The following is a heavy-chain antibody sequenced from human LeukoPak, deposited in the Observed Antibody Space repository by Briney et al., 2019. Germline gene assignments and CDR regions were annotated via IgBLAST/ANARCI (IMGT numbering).Heavy chain of an antibody. Sequence: GGYLRLSCAASGFIFSSYAVHWVRQAPGKGLEWVAFISFDVSNKYYADSVKGRFTISRDNSKNTLYLQMNSLRAEDTAVYYCARQVAGLDYWGQGTLLSISS. CDR2: ISFDVSNK. J-gene: IGHJ4*02. CDR3: ARQVAGLDY. V-gene: IGHV3-30-3*01. D-gene: IGHD6-19*01. CDR1: GFIFSSYA.